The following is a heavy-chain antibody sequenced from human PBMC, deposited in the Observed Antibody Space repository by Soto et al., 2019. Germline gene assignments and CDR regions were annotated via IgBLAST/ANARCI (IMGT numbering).Heavy chain of an antibody. Sequence: SETLSLTCTVSGGSISSYYWSWIRQPPGKGLEWIGYIYYSGSTNYNPSLKSRVTISVDTSKNQFSLKLSSVTAADTAVYYCASSKGGLSSSFTSWYYMDVWGKGTTVTVSS. CDR1: GGSISSYY. J-gene: IGHJ6*03. V-gene: IGHV4-59*08. CDR3: ASSKGGLSSSFTSWYYMDV. D-gene: IGHD6-13*01. CDR2: IYYSGST.